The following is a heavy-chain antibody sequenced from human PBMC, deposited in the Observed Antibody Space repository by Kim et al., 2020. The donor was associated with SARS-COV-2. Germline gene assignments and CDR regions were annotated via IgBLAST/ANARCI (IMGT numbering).Heavy chain of an antibody. CDR3: ARDNWGFDY. CDR2: ISYDGSRK. Sequence: GGSLRLSCAASGFTFSPYAMYWVRQAPGKGLEWVAGISYDGSRKYYADSVKGRFTISRDNSKNKVYVQMNSLRVDDTAIYYCARDNWGFDYWGQGTLVTVSS. V-gene: IGHV3-30*04. D-gene: IGHD7-27*01. CDR1: GFTFSPYA. J-gene: IGHJ4*02.